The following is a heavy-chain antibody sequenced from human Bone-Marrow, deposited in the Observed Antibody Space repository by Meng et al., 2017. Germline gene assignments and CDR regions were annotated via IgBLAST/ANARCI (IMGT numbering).Heavy chain of an antibody. CDR2: ISYDGSNK. D-gene: IGHD1-26*01. J-gene: IGHJ3*02. CDR3: VLSGTQRDAFDI. V-gene: IGHV3-30*01. Sequence: GESLKISFAASGFTFSSYAMHWVRQAPGKGLEWVAVISYDGSNKYYADSVKGRFTISRDNSKNTLYLQMNSLRAEDTAVYCCVLSGTQRDAFDIWGQGTMVTVSS. CDR1: GFTFSSYA.